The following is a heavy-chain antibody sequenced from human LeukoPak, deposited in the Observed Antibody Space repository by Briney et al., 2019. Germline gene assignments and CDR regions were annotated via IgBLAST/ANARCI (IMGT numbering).Heavy chain of an antibody. CDR3: ARDHLDYVWGSYRPGYFDY. Sequence: GSSVKVSCKASGGTFSSYAISWVRQAPGQGLEGMGGIIPIFGTANYAQKFQGRVTITADESTSTAYMELSSLRSEDTAVYYCARDHLDYVWGSYRPGYFDYWGQGTLVTVSS. D-gene: IGHD3-16*02. CDR2: IIPIFGTA. CDR1: GGTFSSYA. V-gene: IGHV1-69*01. J-gene: IGHJ4*02.